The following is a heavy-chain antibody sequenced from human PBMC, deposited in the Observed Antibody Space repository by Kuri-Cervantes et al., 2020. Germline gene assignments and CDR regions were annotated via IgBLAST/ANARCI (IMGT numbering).Heavy chain of an antibody. Sequence: ASVKVSCKASGYTFTGYYLHWVRQAPGQGLEWMGWISAYNGDTNYAQKLQGRVTMTTDTSTSTAYMELRSLRSDDTAVYYCARGPYIVVVPAATHWYFDLWGRGTLVTVSS. CDR1: GYTFTGYY. J-gene: IGHJ2*01. CDR2: ISAYNGDT. D-gene: IGHD2-2*01. CDR3: ARGPYIVVVPAATHWYFDL. V-gene: IGHV1-18*04.